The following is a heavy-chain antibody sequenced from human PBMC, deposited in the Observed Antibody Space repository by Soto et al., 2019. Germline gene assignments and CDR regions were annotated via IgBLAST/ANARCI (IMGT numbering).Heavy chain of an antibody. CDR1: GFTVSNAW. CDR3: TRYSYGASEY. V-gene: IGHV3-15*01. CDR2: IKSKTDGGTT. J-gene: IGHJ4*02. Sequence: EVQLVESGGGLVKPGGSLRLSCAASGFTVSNAWMSWVRQAPGKGLEWVGRIKSKTDGGTTEYDAPVKGRFTISRDASKNTLYLQMNSLKTEATAVYYCTRYSYGASEYWGQGTLVTVSS. D-gene: IGHD5-18*01.